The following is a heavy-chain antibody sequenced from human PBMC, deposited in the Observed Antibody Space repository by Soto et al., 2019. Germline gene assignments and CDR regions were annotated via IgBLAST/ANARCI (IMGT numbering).Heavy chain of an antibody. CDR1: GGSISSYY. CDR2: IYYSGST. CDR3: ARVTAAIYYYYGMDV. V-gene: IGHV4-59*12. D-gene: IGHD2-2*01. J-gene: IGHJ6*02. Sequence: SSETLSLTCTVSGGSISSYYWSWIRQPPGKGLEWIGYIYYSGSTNYNPSLKSRVTISVDKSKNQFSLKLSSVTAADTAVYYCARVTAAIYYYYGMDVWGQGTTVTVSS.